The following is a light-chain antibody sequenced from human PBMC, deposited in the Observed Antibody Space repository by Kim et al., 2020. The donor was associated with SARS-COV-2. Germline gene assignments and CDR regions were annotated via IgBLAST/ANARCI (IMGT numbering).Light chain of an antibody. J-gene: IGKJ1*01. V-gene: IGKV3-20*01. CDR3: QHSMT. CDR1: QSVRSTS. CDR2: GTS. Sequence: ETVLTQSPGTLSLSPGDRAALSCRASQSVRSTSLAWYQHRPGQTPRLLIHGTSSRAAGIPDRFSGSGSGTDFTLTISRLEPEDFAVYYCQHSMTFGQGTKV.